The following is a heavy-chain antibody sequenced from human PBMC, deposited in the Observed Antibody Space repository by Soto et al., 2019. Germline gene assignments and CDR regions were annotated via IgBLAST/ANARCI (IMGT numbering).Heavy chain of an antibody. J-gene: IGHJ4*01. V-gene: IGHV3-15*01. Sequence: EVQVVETGGGLVKPGESLRLSCAASGFTFIYAWMTWVRQAPGKGLEWVGRIRSKTSGEIRDYAAAVKGRFTISRDDSTNTVYLQMYSLKTEDIAVYYCVIDISESGVGELDHWGQGTQVTVSS. CDR2: IRSKTSGEIR. CDR3: VIDISESGVGELDH. CDR1: GFTFIYAW. D-gene: IGHD3-10*01.